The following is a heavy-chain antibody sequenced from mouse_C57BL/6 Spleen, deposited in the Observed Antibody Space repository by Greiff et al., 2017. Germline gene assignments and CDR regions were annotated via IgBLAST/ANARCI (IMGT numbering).Heavy chain of an antibody. D-gene: IGHD2-4*01. CDR1: GFSLTSYG. CDR2: IWRGGST. CDR3: AKKGYDYEDYAMDY. V-gene: IGHV2-5*01. J-gene: IGHJ4*01. Sequence: QVQLQQSGPGLVQPSQSLSITCTVSGFSLTSYGVHWVRQSPGKGLEWLGVIWRGGSTDYNAAFMSRLSITKDNSKSQVFFKMNSLQADDTAIYYCAKKGYDYEDYAMDYRGQGTSVTVSS.